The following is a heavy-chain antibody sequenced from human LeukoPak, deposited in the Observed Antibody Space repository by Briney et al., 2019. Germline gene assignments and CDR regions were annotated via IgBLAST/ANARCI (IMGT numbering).Heavy chain of an antibody. CDR1: GLTFSSYW. CDR3: ARDRGYYVFDY. V-gene: IGHV3-7*01. Sequence: PGGSLRLSCAASGLTFSSYWMTWVRQAPGKGLEWVAHVKPDGSEKSYVDSVKGRFTISRDNAQNSLYLQMNSLRAEDTAVYYCARDRGYYVFDYWGQGTLVTVSS. J-gene: IGHJ4*02. CDR2: VKPDGSEK. D-gene: IGHD3-22*01.